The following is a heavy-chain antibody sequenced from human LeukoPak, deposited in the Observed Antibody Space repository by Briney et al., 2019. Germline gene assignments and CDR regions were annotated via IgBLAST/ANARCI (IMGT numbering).Heavy chain of an antibody. CDR1: GFTVSSNY. CDR3: ARVIAARERAWFGELRLYYYSYIDV. V-gene: IGHV3-66*01. CDR2: IYSDGST. D-gene: IGHD3-10*01. J-gene: IGHJ6*03. Sequence: GGSLRLSCAASGFTVSSNYMSWVRQAPGKGLEWVSVIYSDGSTYYADSVKGRFTISRDNSKNTLYLQMNSLRAEDTAVYYCARVIAARERAWFGELRLYYYSYIDVWGRGTTVTISS.